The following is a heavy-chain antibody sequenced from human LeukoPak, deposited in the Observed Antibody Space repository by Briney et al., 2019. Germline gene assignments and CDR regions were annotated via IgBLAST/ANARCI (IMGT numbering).Heavy chain of an antibody. Sequence: PSETLSLTCTVSGGSISSGDYYWSWIRQPPGKGLEWIGYIYYSGSTYYNPSLKSRVTISVDTSKNQFSLKLSSVTAADTAVYYCASPPRELWVPYAFDIWGQGTMVTVSS. D-gene: IGHD1-7*01. CDR2: IYYSGST. CDR3: ASPPRELWVPYAFDI. CDR1: GGSISSGDYY. V-gene: IGHV4-30-4*01. J-gene: IGHJ3*02.